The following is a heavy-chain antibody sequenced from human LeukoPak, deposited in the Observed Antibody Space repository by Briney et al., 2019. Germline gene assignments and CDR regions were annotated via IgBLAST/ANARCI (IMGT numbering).Heavy chain of an antibody. J-gene: IGHJ6*03. Sequence: QTGGSLRLSCAASGFTFSSYWMHWVRQGPGKGLVWVSRINSDGSSIMYADFVKGRFTISRDNAKNTLYLQINSLRAEDTAVFYCAKGVVANGWIMDVWGKGTTVSVFS. CDR1: GFTFSSYW. CDR2: INSDGSSI. CDR3: AKGVVANGWIMDV. V-gene: IGHV3-74*03. D-gene: IGHD5-12*01.